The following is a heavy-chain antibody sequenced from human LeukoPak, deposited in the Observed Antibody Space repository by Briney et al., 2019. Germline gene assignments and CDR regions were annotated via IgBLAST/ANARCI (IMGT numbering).Heavy chain of an antibody. Sequence: GGSLRLSCAASGFTVSSNYMSWVRRAPGKGLEWVSVIYSGGSTYYADSVKGRFTISRDNSKNTLYLQMNSLRAEDTAVYYCAREVEDETGVYFDYWGQGTLVTVSS. V-gene: IGHV3-66*01. CDR2: IYSGGST. CDR1: GFTVSSNY. CDR3: AREVEDETGVYFDY. J-gene: IGHJ4*02. D-gene: IGHD1-14*01.